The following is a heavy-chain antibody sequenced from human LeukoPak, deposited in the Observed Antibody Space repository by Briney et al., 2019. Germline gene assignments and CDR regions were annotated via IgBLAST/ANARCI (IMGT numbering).Heavy chain of an antibody. CDR1: GFTFSSYG. D-gene: IGHD1-7*01. J-gene: IGHJ4*02. CDR2: IRYDGSNK. CDR3: AKDLGNWNSEYYFDY. Sequence: PGXSLRLSCAASGFTFSSYGMHWVRQAPGKGLEWVAFIRYDGSNKYYADSVKGRFTTSRDNSKNTLYLQMNSLRAEDTAVYYCAKDLGNWNSEYYFDYWGQGTLVTVSS. V-gene: IGHV3-30*02.